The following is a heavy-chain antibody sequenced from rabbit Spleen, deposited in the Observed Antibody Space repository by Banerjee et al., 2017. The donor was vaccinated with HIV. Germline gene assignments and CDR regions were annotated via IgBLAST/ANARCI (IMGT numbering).Heavy chain of an antibody. CDR1: GFSFSNKAV. V-gene: IGHV1S45*01. Sequence: QEDLEESGGGLVKPEGSLTLTCKASGFSFSNKAVMCWVRQAPGKGLEWIACINAVTGKAVYASWAKGRFTISKTSSTTMTLQMTSLTVADTATYFCARDTGTIFSSYGMDLWGQGTLVTVS. J-gene: IGHJ3*01. CDR2: INAVTGKA. D-gene: IGHD7-1*01. CDR3: ARDTGTIFSSYGMDL.